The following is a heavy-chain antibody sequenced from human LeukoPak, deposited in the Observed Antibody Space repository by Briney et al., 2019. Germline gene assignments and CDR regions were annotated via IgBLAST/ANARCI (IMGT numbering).Heavy chain of an antibody. V-gene: IGHV3-30*02. CDR3: AKNDYGVNYFDY. Sequence: GGSLGLSCAASGFTFSSYGMHWVRQAPGKGLEWVAFILYDGSNKYYADSVKGRFTISRDNSKNTLYLQMNSLRAEDTAVYYCAKNDYGVNYFDYWGQGTLVTVSS. J-gene: IGHJ4*02. CDR1: GFTFSSYG. D-gene: IGHD4-17*01. CDR2: ILYDGSNK.